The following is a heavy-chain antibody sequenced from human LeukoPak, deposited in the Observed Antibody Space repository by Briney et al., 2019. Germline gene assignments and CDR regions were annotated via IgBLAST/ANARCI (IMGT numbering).Heavy chain of an antibody. CDR3: ARGYSKIYY. D-gene: IGHD4-11*01. V-gene: IGHV4-59*01. CDR2: IYYSGST. J-gene: IGHJ4*02. CDR1: GGSISIYS. Sequence: SETLSLTCTVYGGSISIYSWSWIRPPPGKGLEWIGYIYYSGSTNYNPSLKSRVTISVDTSKNQFSLKLSSVTAADTAVYYCARGYSKIYYWGQGTLVTVSS.